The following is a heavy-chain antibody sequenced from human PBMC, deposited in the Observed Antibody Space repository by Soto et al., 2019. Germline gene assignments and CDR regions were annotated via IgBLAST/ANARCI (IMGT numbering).Heavy chain of an antibody. J-gene: IGHJ5*02. CDR1: GGSISSYY. D-gene: IGHD3-22*01. Sequence: SETLSLTCTVSGGSISSYYWSWIRQPPGKGLEWIGYIYYSESTNYNPSLKSRVTVSVDTSKNQFSLKLTSVTAADTAVYYCARAYYDRSGYRLDPWGRGTLVTVSS. V-gene: IGHV4-59*01. CDR2: IYYSEST. CDR3: ARAYYDRSGYRLDP.